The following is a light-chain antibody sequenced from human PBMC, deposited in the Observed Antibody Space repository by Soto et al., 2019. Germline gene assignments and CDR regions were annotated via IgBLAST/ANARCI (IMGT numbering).Light chain of an antibody. CDR2: DSS. CDR3: QRRNNWPPLYP. V-gene: IGKV3-11*01. J-gene: IGKJ2*01. CDR1: QSLNSY. Sequence: EIVLTPSPAPLSLSPGERATLSCRASQSLNSYLAWYQQKPGQAPRLLIYDSSNRATGIPARFSGSGSGTDFTLTISSLEPEDSAVYYCQRRNNWPPLYPFGQGTKLELK.